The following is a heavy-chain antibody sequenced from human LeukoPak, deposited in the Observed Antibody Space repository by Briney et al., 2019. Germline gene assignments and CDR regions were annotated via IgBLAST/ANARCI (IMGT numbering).Heavy chain of an antibody. Sequence: SETLSLTCTVSGGSISSGDYYWSWIHQHPGKGLEWIGYIYFSGNIYYNPSLKSRVTISVDTSKNQFSLKLSSVTAADTAVYYCATMRGGGYFDYWGQGTLVTVSS. V-gene: IGHV4-31*03. D-gene: IGHD2-2*01. CDR2: IYFSGNI. CDR1: GGSISSGDYY. J-gene: IGHJ4*02. CDR3: ATMRGGGYFDY.